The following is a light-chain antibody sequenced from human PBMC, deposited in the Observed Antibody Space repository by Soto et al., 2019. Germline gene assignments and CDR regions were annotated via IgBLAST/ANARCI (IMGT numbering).Light chain of an antibody. J-gene: IGLJ1*01. Sequence: QSVLAQPASVSGSFGQSITISFSGPNTDLGVYGYVSWYQHQPGKAPKLLIYDVNNRPSGISDRFSGSKSGDTASLTISGLQAEDEADYFCFSKISGFVYGFGTGTKLTVL. CDR3: FSKISGFVYG. V-gene: IGLV2-14*01. CDR1: NTDLGVYGY. CDR2: DVN.